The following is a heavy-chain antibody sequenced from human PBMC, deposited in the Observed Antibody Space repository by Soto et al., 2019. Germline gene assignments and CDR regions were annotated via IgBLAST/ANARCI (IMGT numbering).Heavy chain of an antibody. V-gene: IGHV3-74*01. CDR3: VRGNNWPFAY. D-gene: IGHD1-1*01. Sequence: MRLSCAASGFIFSSHWMHWVRQAPGKGLVGVSHIGPDGSNIWEADSVQGRFTISRDNARNRLYLQMNSLRDEDTAIYYCVRGNNWPFAYWGQGILVTVSA. CDR1: GFIFSSHW. CDR2: IGPDGSNI. J-gene: IGHJ4*02.